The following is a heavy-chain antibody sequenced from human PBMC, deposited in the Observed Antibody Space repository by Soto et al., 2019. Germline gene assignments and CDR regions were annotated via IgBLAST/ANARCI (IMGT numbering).Heavy chain of an antibody. CDR2: ISGRGGTI. Sequence: EEQLLESGGGLVQPGGSLRLSCVASGFTFNNFLMSWVRQAPGKGLEWVSGISGRGGTISYADSVKGRFTISRDNSKNTQYMQMSSLRAEDTAIYYCAKADDILTGYAFDPWGQGTLVTVSS. V-gene: IGHV3-23*01. J-gene: IGHJ5*02. CDR3: AKADDILTGYAFDP. D-gene: IGHD3-9*01. CDR1: GFTFNNFL.